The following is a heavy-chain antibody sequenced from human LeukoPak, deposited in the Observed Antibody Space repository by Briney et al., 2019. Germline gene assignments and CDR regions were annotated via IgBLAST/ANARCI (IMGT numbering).Heavy chain of an antibody. D-gene: IGHD2-2*01. CDR2: IKSKTDGGTT. V-gene: IGHV3-15*01. CDR1: GFTFSNAW. J-gene: IGHJ4*02. Sequence: PGGSLRLSCAASGFTFSNAWMSWVRQAPGKGLEWVGRIKSKTDGGTTDYAAPVTGRFTISRDDSENTLYLQMNSLKTEDTAVYYCTTCPAAHLKFDYWGQGILVTVSS. CDR3: TTCPAAHLKFDY.